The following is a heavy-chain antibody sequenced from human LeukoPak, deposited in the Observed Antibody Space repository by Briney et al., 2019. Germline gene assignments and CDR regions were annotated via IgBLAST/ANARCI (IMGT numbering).Heavy chain of an antibody. J-gene: IGHJ4*02. D-gene: IGHD4-11*01. CDR1: AFTFSNYW. V-gene: IGHV3-7*01. CDR2: IKQDGSEK. CDR3: AKDAQRGFDYSNSLEH. Sequence: PGGSLRLSCAASAFTFSNYWMNWVRQAPGKGLEWVASIKQDGSEKYYVDSVKGRFTISRDNFNNLVSLQMDRLRAEDTAVYYCAKDAQRGFDYSNSLEHWGQGSLVIVSS.